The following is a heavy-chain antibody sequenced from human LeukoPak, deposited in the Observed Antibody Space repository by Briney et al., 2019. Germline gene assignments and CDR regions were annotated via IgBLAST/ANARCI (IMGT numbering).Heavy chain of an antibody. Sequence: PSETLSLTCTVSGYSISSGYYWSWIRQTAGKGLEWIGRVSTSGSTNYNPSLKSRVTISLDTSKNQFSLKLTSVTAADTAVYYCATLPGGVTTPNPSWGQGTLVTVSS. CDR3: ATLPGGVTTPNPS. CDR2: VSTSGST. CDR1: GYSISSGYY. V-gene: IGHV4-61*02. J-gene: IGHJ5*02. D-gene: IGHD4-17*01.